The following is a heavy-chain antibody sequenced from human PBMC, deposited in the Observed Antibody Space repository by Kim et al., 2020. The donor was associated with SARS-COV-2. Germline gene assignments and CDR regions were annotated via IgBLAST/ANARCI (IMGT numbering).Heavy chain of an antibody. CDR3: AAVGSGAEYYYYGMDV. CDR1: GFTFTSSA. D-gene: IGHD3-10*01. Sequence: SVKVSCKASGFTFTSSAMQWVRQAPGQRLEWIGWIVVGSGNPNYAQKFQERVTITRDMSTSTAYMELSSLRSEDTAVYYCAAVGSGAEYYYYGMDVWGQGTTVTVSS. J-gene: IGHJ6*02. CDR2: IVVGSGNP. V-gene: IGHV1-58*02.